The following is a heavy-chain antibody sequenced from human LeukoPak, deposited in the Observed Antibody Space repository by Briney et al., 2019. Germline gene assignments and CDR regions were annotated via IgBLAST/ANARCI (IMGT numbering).Heavy chain of an antibody. CDR2: INAGNGNT. V-gene: IGHV1-3*01. Sequence: ASVKDSCKASGYTFTSYAMHWVRQAPGQRLEWMGWINAGNGNTKYSQKFQGRVTITRDTSASTAYMELSSLRSEDTAVYYCARDHCSGGSCYLYNWFDPWGQGTLVTVSS. CDR1: GYTFTSYA. CDR3: ARDHCSGGSCYLYNWFDP. D-gene: IGHD2-15*01. J-gene: IGHJ5*02.